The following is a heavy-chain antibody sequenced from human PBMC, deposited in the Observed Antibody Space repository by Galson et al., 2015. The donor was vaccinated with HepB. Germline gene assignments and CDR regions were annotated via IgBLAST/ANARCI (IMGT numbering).Heavy chain of an antibody. J-gene: IGHJ3*02. D-gene: IGHD3-22*01. CDR1: GYTFTSYY. CDR2: INPSGGST. V-gene: IGHV1-46*03. CDR3: ARDGGYYDSSGYSDAFDI. Sequence: SVKVSCKASGYTFTSYYMHWVRQAPGQGLEWMGIINPSGGSTSYAQKFQGRVTMTRDTSTSIVYMELSSLRSEDTAVYYCARDGGYYDSSGYSDAFDIWGQGTMVTVSS.